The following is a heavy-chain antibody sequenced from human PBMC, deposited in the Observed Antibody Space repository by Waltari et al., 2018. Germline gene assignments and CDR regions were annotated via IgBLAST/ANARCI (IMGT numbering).Heavy chain of an antibody. CDR3: ARLRGYNYSRGRRGDGFDV. J-gene: IGHJ3*01. Sequence: QVQLQQWGSGPLKPSETLTLTCALYGGTFSAYSWSWIRQPPGRGLQWIGDINHRGGTDYSPSLRSRVNISHDPSKKPFSLTLTAATAADTAVYYCARLRGYNYSRGRRGDGFDVWSRGTLVTVSS. CDR1: GGTFSAYS. V-gene: IGHV4-34*01. D-gene: IGHD5-18*01. CDR2: INHRGGT.